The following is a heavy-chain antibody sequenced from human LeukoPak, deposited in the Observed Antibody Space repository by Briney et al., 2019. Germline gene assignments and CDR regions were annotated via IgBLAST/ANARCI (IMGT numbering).Heavy chain of an antibody. CDR2: ISSNGGST. V-gene: IGHV3-64D*09. Sequence: GGSLRLSCSASGFTFSTYFMHWVRQAPGKGLEYVSAISSNGGSTYYADSVKGRFTISRDNSKNTLYLQMSSLRAEDTAVYHCVKDDSYCYDSSGYPHWGQGTLVTVSS. CDR3: VKDDSYCYDSSGYPH. CDR1: GFTFSTYF. J-gene: IGHJ4*02. D-gene: IGHD3-22*01.